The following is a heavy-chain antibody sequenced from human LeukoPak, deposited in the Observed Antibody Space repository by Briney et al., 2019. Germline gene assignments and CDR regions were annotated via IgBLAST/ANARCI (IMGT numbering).Heavy chain of an antibody. V-gene: IGHV3-74*01. CDR1: GFTFSSNW. D-gene: IGHD4-11*01. CDR2: IDSDGSST. J-gene: IGHJ4*02. Sequence: GGSLRLSCAASGFTFSSNWMHWVRQAPGKGLVWVSRIDSDGSSTSYADSVKGRFTISRDNAKNTLSLQMNSLRAEDTAVYYCAKESTATTFDYWGQGTLVTVSS. CDR3: AKESTATTFDY.